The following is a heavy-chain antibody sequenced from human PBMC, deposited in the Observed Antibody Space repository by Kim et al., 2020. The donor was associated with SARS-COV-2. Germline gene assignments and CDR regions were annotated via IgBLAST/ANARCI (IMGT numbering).Heavy chain of an antibody. V-gene: IGHV3-48*02. D-gene: IGHD5-18*01. J-gene: IGHJ4*02. CDR3: VRHGYTYGKPFDY. Sequence: YADSVKGRFTISRDNAKNSLYLQMNSLRDEDTAVYYCVRHGYTYGKPFDYWGQGTLVTVSS.